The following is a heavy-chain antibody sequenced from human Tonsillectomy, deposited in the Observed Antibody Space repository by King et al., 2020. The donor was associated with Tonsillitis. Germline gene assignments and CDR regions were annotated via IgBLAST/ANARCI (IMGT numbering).Heavy chain of an antibody. Sequence: QLVQSGGGLVQPGGSLRLSCAASGFTFSNYAMSWVRQAPGKGLEWVSAFMGSGGSTYYADSVKGRFPIARDNSKNTLYLQMNSLRAEDTALYYCARTTMIVVVITWGQGTLVTVSS. J-gene: IGHJ4*02. CDR3: ARTTMIVVVIT. D-gene: IGHD3-22*01. CDR2: FMGSGGST. CDR1: GFTFSNYA. V-gene: IGHV3-23*04.